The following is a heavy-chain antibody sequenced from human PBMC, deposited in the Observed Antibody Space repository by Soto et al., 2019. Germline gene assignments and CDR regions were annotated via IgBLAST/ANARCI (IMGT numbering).Heavy chain of an antibody. Sequence: GGSLRLSCAASGFPFDDYTMHWVRQAPGKGLEWVSLISWDGGSTYYADSVKGRFTISRDNSKNSLYLQMNSLRTEDTALYYCAKGSRVVVPAALRFDPWGQGTLVTVSS. CDR2: ISWDGGST. V-gene: IGHV3-43*01. J-gene: IGHJ5*02. D-gene: IGHD2-2*01. CDR1: GFPFDDYT. CDR3: AKGSRVVVPAALRFDP.